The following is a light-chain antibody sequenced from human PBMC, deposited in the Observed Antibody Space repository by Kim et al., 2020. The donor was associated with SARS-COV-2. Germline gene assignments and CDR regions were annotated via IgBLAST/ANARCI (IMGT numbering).Light chain of an antibody. CDR3: SSLTSGATSVV. CDR1: SSDVGAYNR. Sequence: QSITISCTGTSSDVGAYNRVSWYQQHPGKAPKLMISDVSDRPSGVSNRFSGSKSDNTASLTISGLQAEDEADYFCSSLTSGATSVVFGGGTQLTDL. J-gene: IGLJ2*01. V-gene: IGLV2-14*03. CDR2: DVS.